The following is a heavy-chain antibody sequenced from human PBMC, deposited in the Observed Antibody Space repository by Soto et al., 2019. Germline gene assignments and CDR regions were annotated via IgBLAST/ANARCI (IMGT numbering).Heavy chain of an antibody. D-gene: IGHD3-22*01. CDR1: GGSFSGYY. Sequence: VQLQQWGAGLLKPSETLSLTCAVYGGSFSGYYWSWIRQPPGKGLEWIGEINHSGSTNYNPSLKSRVTISVDTSKNQFSLKLSSVTAADTAVYYCARGPFRFYYDSSGYYHYFDYWGQGTLVTVSS. V-gene: IGHV4-34*01. J-gene: IGHJ4*02. CDR2: INHSGST. CDR3: ARGPFRFYYDSSGYYHYFDY.